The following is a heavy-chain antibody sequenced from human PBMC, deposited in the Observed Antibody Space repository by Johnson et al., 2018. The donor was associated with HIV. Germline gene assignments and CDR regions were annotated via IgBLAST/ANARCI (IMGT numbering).Heavy chain of an antibody. CDR1: GLSVSGTY. CDR3: ARGGGAYCGGDCLRTFDI. Sequence: VLLVESGGGLVQPGGSLRLSCATSGLSVSGTYMSWVRQAPGKGLEWVSVIYGGDRTYYADSVKGRFTISRDNARNSLYLQMNSLRAEYTAIYYCARGGGAYCGGDCLRTFDIWGQGTMVTVSS. D-gene: IGHD2-21*02. J-gene: IGHJ3*02. CDR2: IYGGDRT. V-gene: IGHV3-66*01.